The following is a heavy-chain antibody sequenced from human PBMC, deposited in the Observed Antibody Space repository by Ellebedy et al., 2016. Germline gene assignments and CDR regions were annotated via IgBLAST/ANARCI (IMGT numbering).Heavy chain of an antibody. CDR2: ILPLDTRT. CDR1: GYTFADYY. J-gene: IGHJ4*02. V-gene: IGHV5-51*01. CDR3: ATTGCRNDLCCKGLDY. D-gene: IGHD3/OR15-3a*01. Sequence: GESLKISCRGSGYTFADYYVNWVRHLPGKGLEWMGAILPLDTRTTYSPSFQGQVTISADKSTFTAYLQWSSLKASDTAVYFCATTGCRNDLCCKGLDYWGQGSLVTVSS.